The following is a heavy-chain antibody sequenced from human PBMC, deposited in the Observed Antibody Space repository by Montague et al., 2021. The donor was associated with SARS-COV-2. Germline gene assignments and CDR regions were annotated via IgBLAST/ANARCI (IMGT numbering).Heavy chain of an antibody. D-gene: IGHD3-3*01. CDR2: IYYSGST. CDR1: GGSISSSSYY. J-gene: IGHJ4*02. Sequence: SETLSLTCTVSGGSISSSSYYWGWISQPPGKGLEWSGSIYYSGSTYYNPSLKSRVTISVDTSKNQFYLKLSSVTAADTAVYYCARHAGKRITIFGVVKGQYYFDYWGQGTLVTVSS. CDR3: ARHAGKRITIFGVVKGQYYFDY. V-gene: IGHV4-39*01.